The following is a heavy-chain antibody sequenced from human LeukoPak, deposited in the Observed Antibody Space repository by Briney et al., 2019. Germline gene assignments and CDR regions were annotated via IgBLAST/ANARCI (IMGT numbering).Heavy chain of an antibody. V-gene: IGHV3-74*01. Sequence: GGSLRLSCAASGFTFSSYWMHWVRQVPGKGLLWVSRINSDGSATIYADSVRGRFTISRDNAKNTLYLQMSGLRVEDTAVYHCASDSPYYGMDGWGQGTTVTVSS. CDR3: ASDSPYYGMDG. CDR1: GFTFSSYW. CDR2: INSDGSAT. J-gene: IGHJ6*02.